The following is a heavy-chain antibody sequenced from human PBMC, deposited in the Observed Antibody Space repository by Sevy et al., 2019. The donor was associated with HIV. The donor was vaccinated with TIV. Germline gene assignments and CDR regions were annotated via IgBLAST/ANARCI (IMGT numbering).Heavy chain of an antibody. CDR1: GYTFTTYR. Sequence: ASVKVSCKVSGYTFTTYRIFWVREAPGQGLESMGWISPHNGDTDHAQKFQGRVTLITDKSTSTAYMELRGLRSDDTAVYFCARAYCSGGRCYSLAYWGQGTLVTVSS. CDR2: ISPHNGDT. J-gene: IGHJ4*02. D-gene: IGHD2-15*01. V-gene: IGHV1-18*01. CDR3: ARAYCSGGRCYSLAY.